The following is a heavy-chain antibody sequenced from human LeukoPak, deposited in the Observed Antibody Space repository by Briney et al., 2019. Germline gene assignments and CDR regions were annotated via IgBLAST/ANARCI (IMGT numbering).Heavy chain of an antibody. CDR1: GYTFTSYG. D-gene: IGHD6-13*01. CDR3: ARQAARRLRYYYYYYMDV. V-gene: IGHV1-18*01. J-gene: IGHJ6*03. Sequence: ASVKVSCKASGYTFTSYGISWVRQAPGQGLEWMGWISAYNGNTNYAQKLQGRVTMTTDTSTSTAYMELRSLRSDDTAVYYCARQAARRLRYYYYYYMDVWGKGTAVTVSS. CDR2: ISAYNGNT.